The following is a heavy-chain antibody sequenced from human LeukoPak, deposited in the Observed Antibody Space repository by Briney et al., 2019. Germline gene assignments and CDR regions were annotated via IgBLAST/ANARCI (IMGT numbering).Heavy chain of an antibody. V-gene: IGHV1-2*04. CDR3: ARYSTVKSHGSYYYGMDV. CDR2: INPNSGGT. Sequence: ASVTVSFKASGYTFTGYYMHWVRQAPGQGLEWMGWINPNSGGTNYAQKFQGWVTMTRDTSISTAYMELSRLRSDDTAVYYCARYSTVKSHGSYYYGMDVWGQGTTVTVSS. J-gene: IGHJ6*02. D-gene: IGHD4-11*01. CDR1: GYTFTGYY.